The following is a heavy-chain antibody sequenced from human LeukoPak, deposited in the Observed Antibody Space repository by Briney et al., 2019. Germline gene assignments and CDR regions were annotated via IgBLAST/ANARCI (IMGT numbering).Heavy chain of an antibody. V-gene: IGHV3-23*01. CDR2: ISGSGGRT. Sequence: GGSLRLSCAASGFTFSSYAMSWVRQAPGKGLEWVSVISGSGGRTYYADSVKGRFTISRDNAKNSLYLQMNSLRDEDTAVYYCARDRQQMDREGYFDLWGRGTLVTVSS. D-gene: IGHD6-13*01. CDR3: ARDRQQMDREGYFDL. J-gene: IGHJ2*01. CDR1: GFTFSSYA.